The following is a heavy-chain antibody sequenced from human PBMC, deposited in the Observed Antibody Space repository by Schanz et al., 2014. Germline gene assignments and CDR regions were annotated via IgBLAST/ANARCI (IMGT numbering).Heavy chain of an antibody. CDR2: INPSGGST. D-gene: IGHD3-3*01. V-gene: IGHV1-46*01. CDR1: GYTFTSYY. CDR3: ASGEARVTSSGVVIVPMNV. J-gene: IGHJ6*03. Sequence: QGQLVQSGAEVKKPGASVKVSCKASGYTFTSYYMHWVRQAPGQGLEWMGIINPSGGSTSYAQKFQGRVTMTRDTSTSTVYMELSSLRSEDTAVFFCASGEARVTSSGVVIVPMNVWGKGTTVIVSS.